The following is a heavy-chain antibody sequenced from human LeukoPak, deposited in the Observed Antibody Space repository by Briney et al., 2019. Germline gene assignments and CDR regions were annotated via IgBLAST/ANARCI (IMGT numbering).Heavy chain of an antibody. J-gene: IGHJ4*02. CDR2: IYHSGST. CDR1: GYSISSGYY. D-gene: IGHD5-18*01. V-gene: IGHV4-38-2*02. Sequence: PSKTLSLTCTVSGYSISSGYYWGWIRQPPGNGLGWIGSIYHSGSTYYNPSLKSRVTISVDTSKNQFSLKLSSVTAADTAVYYCARDNNGYSSHDYWGQGTLVTVSS. CDR3: ARDNNGYSSHDY.